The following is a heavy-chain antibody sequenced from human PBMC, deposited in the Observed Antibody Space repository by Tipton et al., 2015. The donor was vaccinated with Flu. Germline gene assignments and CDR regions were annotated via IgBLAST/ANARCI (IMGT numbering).Heavy chain of an antibody. V-gene: IGHV1-18*04. D-gene: IGHD4/OR15-4a*01. CDR2: ISPYTGDT. J-gene: IGHJ4*02. Sequence: QSGAEVKQPGASVKVSCKTSGYNFAHHATHWVRQAPGQGLEWMGAISPYTGDTNSAQKYQGRVTMTIDTSTSTAHMELRSLRSDDTAVYFCARVAELANDYWGQGTLVTVSA. CDR1: GYNFAHHA. CDR3: ARVAELANDY.